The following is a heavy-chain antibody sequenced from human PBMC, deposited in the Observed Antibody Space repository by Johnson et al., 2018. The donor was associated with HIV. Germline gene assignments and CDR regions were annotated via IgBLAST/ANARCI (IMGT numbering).Heavy chain of an antibody. CDR1: GFTVSSNY. D-gene: IGHD4-17*01. Sequence: VQLVESGGDLVQPGGSLRLSCAASGFTVSSNYMNWVRQAPGKGLEWVSVIYSGGSTYYADSVKGRCTISRDNSKNTLYLQMNSLRAEDTAVYYCATQEDYGDYYGAFDIWGQGTMVTVSS. CDR2: IYSGGST. CDR3: ATQEDYGDYYGAFDI. J-gene: IGHJ3*02. V-gene: IGHV3-66*01.